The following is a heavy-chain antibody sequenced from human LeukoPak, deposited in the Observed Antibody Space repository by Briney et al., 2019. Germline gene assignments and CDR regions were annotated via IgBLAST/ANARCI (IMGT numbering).Heavy chain of an antibody. D-gene: IGHD3-3*01. CDR1: AFIVSSNY. CDR2: IYRGGST. Sequence: GGSLRLSRAASAFIVSSNYMSCVRQAPGKGLEWVSVIYRGGSTYYTDSVKVRFTISRDNSKNTLYLQMKSQRAEDTGEYYCARCKYDFWSDQMDGWGKGTTVTVSS. V-gene: IGHV3-53*01. CDR3: ARCKYDFWSDQMDG. J-gene: IGHJ6*04.